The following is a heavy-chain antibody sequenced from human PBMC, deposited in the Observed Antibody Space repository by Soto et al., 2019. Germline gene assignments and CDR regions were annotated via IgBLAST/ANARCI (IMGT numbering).Heavy chain of an antibody. V-gene: IGHV1-24*01. CDR3: ATGLGGYCSSTSCLN. J-gene: IGHJ4*02. CDR2: FDPEDGET. CDR1: GYTXTELS. D-gene: IGHD2-2*01. Sequence: ASVKVSCKXSGYTXTELSXXWVXQAPGKGLEWMGGFDPEDGETIYAQKFQGRVTMTEETSTDTAYMELSSLRSEDTAVYYCATGLGGYCSSTSCLNWGQGTLVTVSS.